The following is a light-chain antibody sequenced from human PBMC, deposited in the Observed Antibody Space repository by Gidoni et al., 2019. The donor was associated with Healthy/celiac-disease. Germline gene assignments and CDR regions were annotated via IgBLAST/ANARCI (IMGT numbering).Light chain of an antibody. V-gene: IGKV4-1*01. J-gene: IGKJ1*01. CDR1: QSVLYSSNNKNY. Sequence: DIVMTQSPDSLAASLGERATINCKSSQSVLYSSNNKNYLAWYQQKPGQPPKLLINWASTRESGVPDRFSGSGSGTDFTLTISSLQAEDVAAYYCQQYYSTPPWTFGQGTKVEIK. CDR2: WAS. CDR3: QQYYSTPPWT.